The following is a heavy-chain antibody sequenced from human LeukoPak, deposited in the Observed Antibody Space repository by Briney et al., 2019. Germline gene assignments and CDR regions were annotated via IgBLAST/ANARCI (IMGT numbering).Heavy chain of an antibody. CDR3: ASPPVPQAAAITPGYYYYYMDV. Sequence: QPGGSLRLSCAASGFTVSSNYMSWVRQAPGKGLEWVSVIYSGGSTYYADSVKGRFTISRDNSKNTLYLQMNSLRSEDTAVYYCASPPVPQAAAITPGYYYYYMDVWGKGTTVTVSS. D-gene: IGHD6-13*01. J-gene: IGHJ6*03. V-gene: IGHV3-53*05. CDR1: GFTVSSNY. CDR2: IYSGGST.